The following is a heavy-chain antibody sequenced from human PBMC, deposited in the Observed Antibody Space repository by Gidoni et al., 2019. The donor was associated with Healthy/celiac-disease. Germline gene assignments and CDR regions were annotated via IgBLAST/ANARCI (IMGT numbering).Heavy chain of an antibody. D-gene: IGHD2-15*01. CDR3: ARHAAVVADLIGPSGGPPRWFDP. V-gene: IGHV4-39*01. J-gene: IGHJ5*02. Sequence: QLQLQESGPGLVKPSETLSLPCTVSGGSISSSSYYWGWIRQPPGKGLEWIGSIYYSGSTYYNPSLKSRVTISVDTSKNQFSLKLSSVTAADTAVYYCARHAAVVADLIGPSGGPPRWFDPWGQGTLVTVSS. CDR1: GGSISSSSYY. CDR2: IYYSGST.